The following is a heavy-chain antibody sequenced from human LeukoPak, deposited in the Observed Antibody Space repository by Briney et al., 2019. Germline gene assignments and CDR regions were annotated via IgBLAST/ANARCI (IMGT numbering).Heavy chain of an antibody. Sequence: PGGSLRLSCAASGFTFSSYSMNWVRQAPGKGLEWVSSISSSSSYIYYADSVKGRFTISRDNSKNTLYLQMNSLRAEDTAVYYCARDLGTLFAFDYWGQGTLVTVSS. CDR1: GFTFSSYS. V-gene: IGHV3-21*01. CDR3: ARDLGTLFAFDY. CDR2: ISSSSSYI. J-gene: IGHJ4*02. D-gene: IGHD2-21*01.